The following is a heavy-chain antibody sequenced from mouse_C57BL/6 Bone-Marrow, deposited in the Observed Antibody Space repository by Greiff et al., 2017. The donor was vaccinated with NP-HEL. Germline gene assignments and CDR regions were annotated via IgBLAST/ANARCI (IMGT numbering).Heavy chain of an antibody. CDR3: ARTGGYDGDY. D-gene: IGHD2-2*01. Sequence: QVQLQQSGAELVRPGTSVKVSCKASGYAFTNYLIEWVKQRPGQGLEWIGVINPGSGGTNYNEKFKGKATLTADKSSTTAYMPLRRQTSEDYAVDICARTGGYDGDYWGQGTTLTVSA. CDR2: INPGSGGT. CDR1: GYAFTNYL. V-gene: IGHV1-54*01. J-gene: IGHJ2*01.